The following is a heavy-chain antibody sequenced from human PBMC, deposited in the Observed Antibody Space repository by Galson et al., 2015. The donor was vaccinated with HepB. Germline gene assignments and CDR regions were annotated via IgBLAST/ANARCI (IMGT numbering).Heavy chain of an antibody. Sequence: QVQLQESGPGLVKPSETLSLTCTVSGGSISSYYWSWIRQPPGKGLEWIGYIYYSGNTNYNPSLKSRVTISVDTSRNQLSLKLTSVTAADTAVYYCAGRRAAAGYWHFQHWGQGTLVTVSS. V-gene: IGHV4-59*12. CDR1: GGSISSYY. CDR2: IYYSGNT. CDR3: AGRRAAAGYWHFQH. J-gene: IGHJ1*01. D-gene: IGHD6-13*01.